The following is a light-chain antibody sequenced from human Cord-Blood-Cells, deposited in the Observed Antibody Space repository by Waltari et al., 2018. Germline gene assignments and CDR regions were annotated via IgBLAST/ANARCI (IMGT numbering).Light chain of an antibody. CDR2: LGA. CDR1: QSLLHSNGYNY. Sequence: DIVMTQSPLSLPVTPGEPASIPCRSSQSLLHSNGYNYLDCYLQKPGESPQLLIYLGANRDSGVPDRFSGSGAGTGCTVKISRLEAEDVGVYYGMQAVQTPWACGQGTKVEIK. V-gene: IGKV2-28*01. CDR3: MQAVQTPWA. J-gene: IGKJ1*01.